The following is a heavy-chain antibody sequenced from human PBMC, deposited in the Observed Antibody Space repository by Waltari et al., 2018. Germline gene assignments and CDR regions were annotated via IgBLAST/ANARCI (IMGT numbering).Heavy chain of an antibody. CDR2: INHAGYT. CDR1: GGSFSGYY. J-gene: IGHJ6*02. CDR3: VRLEDCSGPGGNCYSGDSFALDV. Sequence: QVQLQQWGAGLLQPSETLSLSCAVYGGSFSGYYWGWIRQPPGKGLEWIGEINHAGYTNHSPSLRGRGTMSVDTSKSQVSRKLNSVTAADTAVYYCVRLEDCSGPGGNCYSGDSFALDVWGQGTTVTVSS. V-gene: IGHV4-34*02. D-gene: IGHD2-8*02.